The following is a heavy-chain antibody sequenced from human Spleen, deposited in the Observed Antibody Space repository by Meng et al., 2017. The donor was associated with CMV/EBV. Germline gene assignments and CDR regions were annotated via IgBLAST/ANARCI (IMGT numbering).Heavy chain of an antibody. Sequence: GESLKISCAASGFTFSSYEMNWVRQAPGKGLEWVSYISSSGSTIYYADSVKGRFTISRDNAKNSLYLQMNSLRAEDTALYLCARAAFSDYFYGMDVWGQGTTVTVSS. CDR1: GFTFSSYE. CDR2: ISSSGSTI. J-gene: IGHJ6*02. CDR3: ARAAFSDYFYGMDV. V-gene: IGHV3-48*03.